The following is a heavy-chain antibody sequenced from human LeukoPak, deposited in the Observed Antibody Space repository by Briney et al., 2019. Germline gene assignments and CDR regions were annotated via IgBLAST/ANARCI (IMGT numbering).Heavy chain of an antibody. J-gene: IGHJ4*02. CDR1: GFTFSNYA. Sequence: PGGSLRLSCAASGFTFSNYAMSWARQAPGKGLEWVSYISSSSSTIYYADSVKGRFTISRDNAKNSLYLQMNSLRAEDTAVYYCARIRSKGYWGQGTLVTVSS. V-gene: IGHV3-48*01. CDR3: ARIRSKGY. CDR2: ISSSSSTI.